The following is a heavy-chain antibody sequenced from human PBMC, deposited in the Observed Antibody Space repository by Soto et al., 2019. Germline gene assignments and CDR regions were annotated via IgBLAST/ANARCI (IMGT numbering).Heavy chain of an antibody. J-gene: IGHJ4*02. Sequence: QVQLQQWGAGLLKPSETLSLTCAVYGGSFSGYYWSWIRQPPGKGLEWIGEINHSGSTNYNPSLKSRVTRSVDTSKNQFSLKLTSVTAADTAVYYCARDTAAVVVTAAFDYWGQGTLVTVSS. CDR3: ARDTAAVVVTAAFDY. D-gene: IGHD2-21*02. CDR1: GGSFSGYY. V-gene: IGHV4-34*01. CDR2: INHSGST.